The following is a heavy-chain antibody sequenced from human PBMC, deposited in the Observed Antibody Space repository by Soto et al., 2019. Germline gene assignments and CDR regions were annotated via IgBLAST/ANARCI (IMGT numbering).Heavy chain of an antibody. V-gene: IGHV4-61*01. D-gene: IGHD5-12*01. Sequence: SETLSLTCSVSGGSVSDKTYYWSWIRQPPGKRLEWIGYVYYSGTTNYNPSLKSRVTISVDLSKNRFSLRLSSVTTADTALYYCARPSAVANTLRSRYFFDYWGPGTLVTVSS. CDR2: VYYSGTT. CDR1: GGSVSDKTYY. CDR3: ARPSAVANTLRSRYFFDY. J-gene: IGHJ4*02.